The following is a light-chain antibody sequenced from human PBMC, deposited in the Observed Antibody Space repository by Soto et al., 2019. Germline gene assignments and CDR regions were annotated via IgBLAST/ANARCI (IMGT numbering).Light chain of an antibody. CDR1: QGISSA. J-gene: IGKJ4*01. Sequence: AIQLTQSPSSLSASVGDKVTIACRTSQGISSALAWFQQKPGKAPELLIYDASSLQSGVPSRFSGSGSGTDFTLTISSLQPEDFATFYCQQFNSYPITFGGGTK. V-gene: IGKV1-13*02. CDR3: QQFNSYPIT. CDR2: DAS.